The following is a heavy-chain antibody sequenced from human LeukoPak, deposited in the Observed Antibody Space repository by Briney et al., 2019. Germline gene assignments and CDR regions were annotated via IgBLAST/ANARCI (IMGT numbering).Heavy chain of an antibody. CDR3: ARSRYEIWGSYRPKYYFDY. D-gene: IGHD3-16*02. J-gene: IGHJ4*02. Sequence: PSETLSLTCAVSGGSISSSNWWSWVRQPPGKGLEWIGEINHSGSTNYNPSLKSRVTISVDTSKNQFSLKLSSVTAADTAVYYCARSRYEIWGSYRPKYYFDYWGQGTLVTVSS. CDR1: GGSISSSNW. V-gene: IGHV4-4*02. CDR2: INHSGST.